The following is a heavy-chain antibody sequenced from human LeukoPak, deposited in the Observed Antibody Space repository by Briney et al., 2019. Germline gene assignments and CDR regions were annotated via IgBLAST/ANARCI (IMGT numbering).Heavy chain of an antibody. CDR1: GYTFTSYA. CDR3: ARGPDYGDYDWFDP. D-gene: IGHD4-17*01. Sequence: PGRSLRLSCAASGYTFTSYAMHWVRQAPGQRLEWMGWINAGNGNTKYSQKFQGRVTITRDTSASTAYMELSSLRSEDTAVYYCARGPDYGDYDWFDPWGQGTLVTVSS. V-gene: IGHV1-3*01. J-gene: IGHJ5*02. CDR2: INAGNGNT.